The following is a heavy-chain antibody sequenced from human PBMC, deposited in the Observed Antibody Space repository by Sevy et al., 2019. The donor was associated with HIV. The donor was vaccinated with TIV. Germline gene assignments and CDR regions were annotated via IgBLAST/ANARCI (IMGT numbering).Heavy chain of an antibody. CDR2: TSGNSGAI. Sequence: GGPLRLSCTVSGFIFSRYSMNWVRQAPGKGLEWISYTSGNSGAIYYPDSVKGRFTVSRDNANNALFLQMSSLKDDDTAVYYCARGPDCGGDCDVGFYYPLDVWGQGTTVTVSS. J-gene: IGHJ6*02. D-gene: IGHD2-21*02. V-gene: IGHV3-48*02. CDR3: ARGPDCGGDCDVGFYYPLDV. CDR1: GFIFSRYS.